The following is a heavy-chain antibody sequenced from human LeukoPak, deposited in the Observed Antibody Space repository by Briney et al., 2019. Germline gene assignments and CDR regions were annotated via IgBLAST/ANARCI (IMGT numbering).Heavy chain of an antibody. CDR2: INPSGGST. Sequence: GASVKVSCKVSGYTLTELSMHWVRQAPGRGLEWMGIINPSGGSTSYAQKFQGRVTMTRDTSTSTVYMELSSLRSEDTAVYYCARGAWSDYWGQGTLVTVSS. CDR1: GYTLTELS. J-gene: IGHJ4*02. V-gene: IGHV1-46*01. CDR3: ARGAWSDY.